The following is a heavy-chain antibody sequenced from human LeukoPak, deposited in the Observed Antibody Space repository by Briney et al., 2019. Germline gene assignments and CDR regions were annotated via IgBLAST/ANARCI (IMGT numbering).Heavy chain of an antibody. CDR3: ARGLSYYYGSGSYYHPLDY. J-gene: IGHJ4*02. Sequence: GGSLRLSCAASGFTFSSYSMNWVRQAPGKGLEWVSYISSSSSTIYYADPVKGRFTISRDNAKNSLYLQMNSLRAEDTAVYYCARGLSYYYGSGSYYHPLDYWGQGTLVTVSS. CDR1: GFTFSSYS. V-gene: IGHV3-48*04. CDR2: ISSSSSTI. D-gene: IGHD3-10*01.